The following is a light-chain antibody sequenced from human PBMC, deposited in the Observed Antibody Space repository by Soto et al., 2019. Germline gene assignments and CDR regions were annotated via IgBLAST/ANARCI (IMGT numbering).Light chain of an antibody. CDR1: QSVSSY. CDR2: DAS. Sequence: EIVLTQSPATLSLSPGERATLSCRASQSVSSYLAWYQQKPDQAPRLLIYDASNRATGIPARFSGSGSGTDFTLTISSLEPEDFSVYYCQQRNNWPPITFGQGTRLEMK. J-gene: IGKJ5*01. CDR3: QQRNNWPPIT. V-gene: IGKV3-11*01.